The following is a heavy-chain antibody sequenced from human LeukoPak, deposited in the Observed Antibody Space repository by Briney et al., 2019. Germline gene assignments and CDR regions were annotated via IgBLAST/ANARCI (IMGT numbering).Heavy chain of an antibody. J-gene: IGHJ6*03. V-gene: IGHV3-30*18. CDR1: GFTFSSYE. CDR3: AKVPTALGGYYYYYMDV. D-gene: IGHD4-11*01. Sequence: PGGSLRLSCAASGFTFSSYEMNWVRQAPGKGLEWVAVISYDGSNKYYADSVKGRFTISRDNSKNTLYLQMNSLRAEDTAVYYCAKVPTALGGYYYYYMDVWGKGTTVTVSS. CDR2: ISYDGSNK.